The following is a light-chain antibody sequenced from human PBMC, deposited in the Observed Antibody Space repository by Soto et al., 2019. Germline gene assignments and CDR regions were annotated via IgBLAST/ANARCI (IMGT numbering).Light chain of an antibody. Sequence: QSALTQPRSVSGSPGQSVTISCTGTSSDVGGYNCVSWYQQHPGKAPKLLIYDVTKRPSGVPDRFSGSKSGNTASLTISGLQAEDEADYYCCSYAGSHFVFGSGTKVTVL. J-gene: IGLJ1*01. CDR2: DVT. CDR3: CSYAGSHFV. V-gene: IGLV2-11*01. CDR1: SSDVGGYNC.